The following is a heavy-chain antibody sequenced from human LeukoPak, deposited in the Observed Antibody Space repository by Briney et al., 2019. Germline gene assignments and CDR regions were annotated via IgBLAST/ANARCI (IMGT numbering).Heavy chain of an antibody. CDR3: ARVDTAMVTDY. CDR1: GFTFSSHW. V-gene: IGHV3-74*03. Sequence: GGSLRLSCAASGFTFSSHWMHWVRHAPGKGLVWVSRINGDGSNTTYADSVKGRFTISRDNAKNTLYLQMNSLRAEDTAVYYCARVDTAMVTDYWGQGTLVTVSS. J-gene: IGHJ4*02. CDR2: INGDGSNT. D-gene: IGHD5-18*01.